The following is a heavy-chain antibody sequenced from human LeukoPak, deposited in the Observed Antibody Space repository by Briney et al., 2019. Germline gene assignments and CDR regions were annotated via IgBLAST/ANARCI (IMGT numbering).Heavy chain of an antibody. D-gene: IGHD6-6*01. CDR1: GGSISSGSYY. V-gene: IGHV4-61*02. Sequence: SQTLSLTCTVSGGSISSGSYYWSWIRQPAGTGLEWIGRIYTSGSTNYNPSLKSRVTISVDTSKNQFSLKLSSVTAADPAVYYCARNVPSGSIAGAWFDPWGQGPLVPVSS. J-gene: IGHJ5*02. CDR3: ARNVPSGSIAGAWFDP. CDR2: IYTSGST.